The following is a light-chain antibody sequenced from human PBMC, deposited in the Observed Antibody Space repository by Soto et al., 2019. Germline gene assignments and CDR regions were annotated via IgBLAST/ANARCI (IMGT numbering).Light chain of an antibody. Sequence: DIQMTHSPSSLSASVGGRVTISFQASQDIKKYLNWYQQKPGKAPELLIYAASNLETGVPSRFSGSGSGTYFTFTISSLQPEDFATYYCQQYDNLPPKVTFGGGTKVDIK. V-gene: IGKV1-33*01. CDR2: AAS. CDR1: QDIKKY. J-gene: IGKJ4*01. CDR3: QQYDNLPPKVT.